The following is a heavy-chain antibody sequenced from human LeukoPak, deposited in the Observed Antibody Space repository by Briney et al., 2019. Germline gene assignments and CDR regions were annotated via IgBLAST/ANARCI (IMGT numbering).Heavy chain of an antibody. V-gene: IGHV3-30-3*01. CDR1: VFTFSSYA. D-gene: IGHD3-9*01. CDR2: ISYDGSNK. CDR3: ARTGDGILTGFDC. J-gene: IGHJ4*02. Sequence: GGSLRLSCAASVFTFSSYAMNWVRQAPGKGLEWVAVISYDGSNKYYADSVKGRFTISRDNSKNTLYLQMNSLRAEDTAVYYCARTGDGILTGFDCWGQGTLVTVSS.